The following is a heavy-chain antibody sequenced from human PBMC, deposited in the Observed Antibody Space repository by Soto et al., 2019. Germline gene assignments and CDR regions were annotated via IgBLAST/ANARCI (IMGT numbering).Heavy chain of an antibody. V-gene: IGHV1-2*04. CDR1: GYTFTGYY. J-gene: IGHJ4*02. CDR3: ARGLYYYDSGGIDFDY. CDR2: INPNSGGT. Sequence: ASVKVSCKASGYTFTGYYMHWVRQAPGQGLEWMGWINPNSGGTNYAQKFQGWVTMTRDTSISTAYMELSRLRSDDTAVYYCARGLYYYDSGGIDFDYWGQGTLVTVSS. D-gene: IGHD3-22*01.